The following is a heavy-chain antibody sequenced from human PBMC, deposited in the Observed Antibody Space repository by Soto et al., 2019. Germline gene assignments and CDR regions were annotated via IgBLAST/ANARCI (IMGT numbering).Heavy chain of an antibody. CDR1: GLTLSDHY. D-gene: IGHD2-15*01. J-gene: IGHJ4*02. V-gene: IGHV3-72*01. CDR3: VRDVCSGGSR. CDR2: TTNKANNYAT. Sequence: EVQLVESGGGLVQPGGSLRLSCAGTGLTLSDHYMDWVRQAPGKGLQLVGRTTNKANNYATEHAASVKGRFTISRDESKNSLYLQMNSLKTEDTAVYYCVRDVCSGGSRWAQGTLVTVSS.